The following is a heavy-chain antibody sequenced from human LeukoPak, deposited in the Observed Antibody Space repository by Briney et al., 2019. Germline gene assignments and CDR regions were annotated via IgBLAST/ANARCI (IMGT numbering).Heavy chain of an antibody. CDR1: GYTFTSYG. Sequence: ASVKVSCKASGYTFTSYGISWVRQAPGQGLEWMGWISAYNGNTNYAQKLQGRVTMTTDTSTSTAYMELRSLRSDDTAVYYCARDSIFVGSGWFWPTGGNWFDPWGQGTLVTVSS. CDR3: ARDSIFVGSGWFWPTGGNWFDP. V-gene: IGHV1-18*01. CDR2: ISAYNGNT. J-gene: IGHJ5*02. D-gene: IGHD6-19*01.